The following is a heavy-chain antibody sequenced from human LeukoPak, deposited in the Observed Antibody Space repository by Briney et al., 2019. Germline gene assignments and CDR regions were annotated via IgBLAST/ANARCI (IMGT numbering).Heavy chain of an antibody. CDR2: IYPGDSDT. J-gene: IGHJ4*02. V-gene: IGHV5-51*01. CDR3: AREKYVGRLTEY. CDR1: GYSFTTYW. Sequence: GESLKISCKGSGYSFTTYWIAWVRRLPGKGLEWMGIIYPGDSDTRHSPSFQGQVTISADKSINTAYLQWSSLKASDTAIYYCAREKYVGRLTEYWGQGTLVTVSS. D-gene: IGHD2-15*01.